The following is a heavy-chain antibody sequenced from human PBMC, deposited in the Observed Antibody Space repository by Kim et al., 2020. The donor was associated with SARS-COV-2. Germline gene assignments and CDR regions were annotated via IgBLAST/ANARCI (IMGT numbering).Heavy chain of an antibody. CDR2: FIGSGGGT. Sequence: GGSLRLSCAASGFTFTTYAMSWVRQAPGKGLEWVSSFIGSGGGTFYADSVKGRFTISRDNSENTLYLQINSLRAEDTAVYYCAKGGRNTQGIDSWGQGTLVTVSS. D-gene: IGHD3-10*01. CDR1: GFTFTTYA. V-gene: IGHV3-23*01. J-gene: IGHJ4*02. CDR3: AKGGRNTQGIDS.